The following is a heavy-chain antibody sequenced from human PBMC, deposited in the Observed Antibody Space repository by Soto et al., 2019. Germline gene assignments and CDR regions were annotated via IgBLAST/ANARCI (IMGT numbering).Heavy chain of an antibody. Sequence: QVQLVESGGGVVQPGRSLRLSCAASGFTFSSYGMHWVRQAPGKGLEWVAVISYDGSNQYYADSVKGRFTISRDNSKNTLYLQMNSLRAEDTAVYYCAKDRAAAGTGYFDLWGRGTLVTVSS. CDR1: GFTFSSYG. D-gene: IGHD6-13*01. CDR3: AKDRAAAGTGYFDL. V-gene: IGHV3-30*18. J-gene: IGHJ2*01. CDR2: ISYDGSNQ.